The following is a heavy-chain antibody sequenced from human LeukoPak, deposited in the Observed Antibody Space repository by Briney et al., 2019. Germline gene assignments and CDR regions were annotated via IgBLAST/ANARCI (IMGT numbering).Heavy chain of an antibody. J-gene: IGHJ4*02. CDR2: ITPSGST. Sequence: SETLSLTCAVYGASFSGYYWNWIRQPPGKGLEWIGEITPSGSTNYNPSLKSRVTISGDTSNNHFSLKLNSVTAADTAVYYCAGSGVWGQGTLVTVSS. D-gene: IGHD1-26*01. V-gene: IGHV4-34*01. CDR3: AGSGV. CDR1: GASFSGYY.